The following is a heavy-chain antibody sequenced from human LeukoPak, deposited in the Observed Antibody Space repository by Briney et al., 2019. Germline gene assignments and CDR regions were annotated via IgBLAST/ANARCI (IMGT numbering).Heavy chain of an antibody. D-gene: IGHD4-17*01. CDR1: GGSISSYY. CDR3: ARVYGDYVWFDP. J-gene: IGHJ5*02. CDR2: IYYSGST. Sequence: SETLSLTCTVSGGSISSYYWSWIRQPPGKGLEWIGSIYYSGSTYYNPSLESRVTISVDTSKNQFSLKLSSVTAADTAVYYCARVYGDYVWFDPWGQGTLVTVSS. V-gene: IGHV4-59*12.